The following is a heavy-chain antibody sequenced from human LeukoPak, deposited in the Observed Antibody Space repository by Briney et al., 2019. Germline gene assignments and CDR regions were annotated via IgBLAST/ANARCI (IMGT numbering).Heavy chain of an antibody. D-gene: IGHD6-19*01. J-gene: IGHJ4*02. CDR1: GFTFTNCN. V-gene: IGHV3-21*01. CDR2: ISSSSFYI. CDR3: ARDLRYSSGWFFDY. Sequence: PGGSLRLSCAASGFTFTNCNMNWVRQAPGKGLEWVSSISSSSFYIYYADSVKGRFTISRDNAKNSLYLQMNSLRAEDTAVYYCARDLRYSSGWFFDYWGQGTLVTVSS.